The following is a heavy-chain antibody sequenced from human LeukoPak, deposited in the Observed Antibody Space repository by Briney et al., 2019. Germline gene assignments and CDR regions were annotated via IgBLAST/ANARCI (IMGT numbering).Heavy chain of an antibody. CDR2: MNPNSGNT. CDR3: ARERRVLNWFDP. D-gene: IGHD2-8*01. V-gene: IGHV1-8*01. Sequence: GASVKVSCKASGYTFTSYDINWVRQATGQGLEWMGWMNPNSGNTGYAQKFQGRVTMTRNTSISTAYMELSSLRSDDTAVYYCARERRVLNWFDPWGQGTLVTVSS. CDR1: GYTFTSYD. J-gene: IGHJ5*02.